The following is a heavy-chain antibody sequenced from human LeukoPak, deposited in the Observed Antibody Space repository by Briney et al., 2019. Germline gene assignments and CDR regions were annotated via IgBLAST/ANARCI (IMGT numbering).Heavy chain of an antibody. CDR2: INPNSGGT. Sequence: ASVKVSCKASGYTFTGYYMHWVRQAPGQGLEWMGWINPNSGGTNYAQKFQGRVTMTRDTFISTAYMELSRLRSDDTAVYYCARDLLWFGENYYYYGMDVWGQGTTVTVSS. J-gene: IGHJ6*02. D-gene: IGHD3-10*01. V-gene: IGHV1-2*02. CDR1: GYTFTGYY. CDR3: ARDLLWFGENYYYYGMDV.